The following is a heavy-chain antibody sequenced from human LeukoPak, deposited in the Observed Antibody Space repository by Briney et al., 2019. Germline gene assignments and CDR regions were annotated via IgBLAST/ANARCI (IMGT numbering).Heavy chain of an antibody. CDR3: ARAREGRWELLGAFDI. Sequence: PGGSLRLSCAGSGFMFRSYWMSWVRQAPGKGLEWVANIKQDGSERDNVDSVKGRFTISRDNAKNSLYLQMNSLRAEDTAVYYCARAREGRWELLGAFDIWGQGTMVTVSS. J-gene: IGHJ3*02. CDR1: GFMFRSYW. D-gene: IGHD1-26*01. CDR2: IKQDGSER. V-gene: IGHV3-7*01.